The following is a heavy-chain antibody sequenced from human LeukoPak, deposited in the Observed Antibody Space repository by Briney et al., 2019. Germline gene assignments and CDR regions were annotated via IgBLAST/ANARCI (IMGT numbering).Heavy chain of an antibody. CDR2: INTNTGNP. J-gene: IGHJ3*02. D-gene: IGHD5-24*01. CDR1: GYTFSSYA. V-gene: IGHV7-4-1*02. Sequence: GASVKVSCKASGYTFSSYAMNWVRQAPGQGLEWMGWINTNTGNPTYAQGFTGRFVFSLDTSVSTAYLQISSLKAEDTAVYHCARDLGDGYNEDAFDIWGQGTMVTVSS. CDR3: ARDLGDGYNEDAFDI.